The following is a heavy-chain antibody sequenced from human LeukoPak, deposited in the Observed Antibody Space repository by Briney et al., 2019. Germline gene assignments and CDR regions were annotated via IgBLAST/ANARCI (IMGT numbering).Heavy chain of an antibody. V-gene: IGHV3-23*01. Sequence: GGSLRLSCAASGFTFSSYGMSWVRQAPGKGLERVSAISGSGGSTYYADSVKGRFTISRDNSKNTLYLQMNSLRAEDTAAYYCARVVGATTAGYWGQGTLVTVSS. CDR3: ARVVGATTAGY. J-gene: IGHJ4*02. CDR1: GFTFSSYG. D-gene: IGHD1-26*01. CDR2: ISGSGGST.